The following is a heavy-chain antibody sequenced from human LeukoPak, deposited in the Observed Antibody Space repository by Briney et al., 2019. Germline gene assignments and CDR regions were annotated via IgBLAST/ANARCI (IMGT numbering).Heavy chain of an antibody. CDR1: GYSFTGYY. CDR3: ASELGVGGASFNY. Sequence: GASVKVSCKASGYSFTGYYIHWVRQAPGQWPEWMGWINPNTGDTNYSQKLQGRVIMTRDTSISTSYMELTSLTPDDTAVYFCASELGVGGASFNYWGQGTLVTVSS. V-gene: IGHV1-2*02. CDR2: INPNTGDT. J-gene: IGHJ4*02. D-gene: IGHD2-8*01.